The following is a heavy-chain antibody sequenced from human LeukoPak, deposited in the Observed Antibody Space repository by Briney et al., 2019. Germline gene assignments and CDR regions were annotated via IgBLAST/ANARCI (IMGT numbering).Heavy chain of an antibody. CDR1: GFTFSTYW. D-gene: IGHD3-22*01. J-gene: IGHJ4*02. V-gene: IGHV3-7*01. CDR3: ARGPLYYYESSGYFDL. Sequence: PGGSLRLSCAASGFTFSTYWMSWVRQAPGKGLEWVANINQDGSQKYYVDSVKGRFTISRDNAKNTLFLQVNSLRAEDTAVYYCARGPLYYYESSGYFDLWGQGSLVTVSS. CDR2: INQDGSQK.